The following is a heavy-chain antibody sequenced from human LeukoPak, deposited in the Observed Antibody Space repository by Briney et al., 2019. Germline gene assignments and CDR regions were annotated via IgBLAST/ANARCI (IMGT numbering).Heavy chain of an antibody. V-gene: IGHV4-34*01. CDR3: ARRKLGIYYFDY. Sequence: PSETLSLTCTVYGGSFSGYHWSWIRQPPGKGLEWIGEINHSGSTNYNPSLKSRVTISVDTSKNQFSLKLSSVTAADTAVYYCARRKLGIYYFDYWGQGTLVTVSS. D-gene: IGHD7-27*01. J-gene: IGHJ4*02. CDR2: INHSGST. CDR1: GGSFSGYH.